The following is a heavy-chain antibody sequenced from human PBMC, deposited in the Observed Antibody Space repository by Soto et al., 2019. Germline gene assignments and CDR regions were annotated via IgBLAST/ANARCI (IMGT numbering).Heavy chain of an antibody. Sequence: QVQLVESGGGVVQPGRSLRLSCAASGFTFSSYGMHWVRQAPGKGLEWVAVIWYDGSNKYYADSVKGRFTISRDNSKNTLYLQMNSLRAEDTAVYYCARDLHDYDRGLPYYYYGMDVWGQGTTVTVSS. V-gene: IGHV3-33*01. CDR1: GFTFSSYG. CDR3: ARDLHDYDRGLPYYYYGMDV. CDR2: IWYDGSNK. D-gene: IGHD4-17*01. J-gene: IGHJ6*02.